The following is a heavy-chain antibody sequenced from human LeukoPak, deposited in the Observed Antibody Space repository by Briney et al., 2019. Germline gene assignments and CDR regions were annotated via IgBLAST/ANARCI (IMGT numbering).Heavy chain of an antibody. J-gene: IGHJ6*03. V-gene: IGHV1-69*13. Sequence: SVKVSCKASGGTFSSHVISWVRQAPGQGLEWMGGIIPIFGTANYAQKFQGRVTITADESTSTAYMELSSLRSEDTAVYYCARSVSGSYSDYYYYMDVWGKGTTVTVSS. D-gene: IGHD1-26*01. CDR2: IIPIFGTA. CDR3: ARSVSGSYSDYYYYMDV. CDR1: GGTFSSHV.